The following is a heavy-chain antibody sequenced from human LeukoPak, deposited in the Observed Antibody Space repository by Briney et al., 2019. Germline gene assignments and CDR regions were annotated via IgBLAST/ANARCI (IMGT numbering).Heavy chain of an antibody. CDR1: GGSISSYY. J-gene: IGHJ4*02. CDR3: AREGGSYGGDFDY. D-gene: IGHD1-26*01. V-gene: IGHV4-59*01. Sequence: SETLSLTCTVSGGSISSYYWSWIRQPPGKGLEWIGYIFYNGSTHYNPSLKSRVSISLDTSKNQFSLKLASVTAADTAVYYCAREGGSYGGDFDYWGQGTLVTVSS. CDR2: IFYNGST.